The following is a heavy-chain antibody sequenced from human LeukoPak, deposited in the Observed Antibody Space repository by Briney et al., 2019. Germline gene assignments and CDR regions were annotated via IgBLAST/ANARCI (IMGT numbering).Heavy chain of an antibody. CDR2: ISGSGGST. D-gene: IGHD4-11*01. CDR1: GFTFSSYA. J-gene: IGHJ4*02. V-gene: IGHV3-23*01. Sequence: GGSLRLSCAASGFTFSSYAMSWVRQAPGKGLEWVSAISGSGGSTYYADSVKGRFTISRDNAKNSLYLQMNSLRAEDTALYYCARDDYSNPLWDYWGQGTLVTVSS. CDR3: ARDDYSNPLWDY.